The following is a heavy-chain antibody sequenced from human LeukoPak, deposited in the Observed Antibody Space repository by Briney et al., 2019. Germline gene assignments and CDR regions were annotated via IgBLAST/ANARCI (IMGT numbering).Heavy chain of an antibody. CDR3: ARAGTIVGATAGNWFDP. D-gene: IGHD1-26*01. J-gene: IGHJ5*02. V-gene: IGHV1-69*05. CDR2: IIPIFGTA. Sequence: SVKVSCKASGGTFSSYAISWVRLAPGQGLEWMGGIIPIFGTANYAQKFQGRVTITTDESTSTAYMELSSLRSEDTAVYYCARAGTIVGATAGNWFDPWGQGTLVTVSS. CDR1: GGTFSSYA.